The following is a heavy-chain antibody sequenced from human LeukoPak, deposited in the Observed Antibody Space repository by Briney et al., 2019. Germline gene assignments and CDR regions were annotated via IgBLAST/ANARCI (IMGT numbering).Heavy chain of an antibody. CDR1: GFTFSSSW. D-gene: IGHD5-12*01. J-gene: IGHJ4*02. V-gene: IGHV3-7*03. CDR3: ARDRGHDTFDY. CDR2: MNQDGSEK. Sequence: PGGSLRLSCAASGFTFSSSWMSWVRQAPGKGLEWVANMNQDGSEKNYVDSVKGRFTISRDNAKNSLYLQMNSLRAEDTAVYYCARDRGHDTFDYWGQGTLVTVSS.